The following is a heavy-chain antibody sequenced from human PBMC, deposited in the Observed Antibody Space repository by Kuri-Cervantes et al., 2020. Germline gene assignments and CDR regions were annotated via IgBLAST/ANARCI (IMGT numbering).Heavy chain of an antibody. CDR1: GYTLTSYG. CDR2: ISAYNGNT. V-gene: IGHV1-18*01. D-gene: IGHD2-21*02. CDR3: ARAVVVTATTYWYFDL. Sequence: ASVKVSCKASGYTLTSYGISWVRQAPGQGLEWMGWISAYNGNTNYAQKLQGRVTMTTDTSTSTAHMELRSLRSDDTAVYYCARAVVVTATTYWYFDLWGRGTLVTVSS. J-gene: IGHJ2*01.